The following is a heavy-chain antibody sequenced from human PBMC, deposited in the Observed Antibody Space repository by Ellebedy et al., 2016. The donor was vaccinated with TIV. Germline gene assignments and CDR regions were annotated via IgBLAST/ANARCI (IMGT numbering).Heavy chain of an antibody. CDR3: GRTLLGRRSLVYGDETVDL. J-gene: IGHJ2*01. CDR2: IRSKANSYAT. Sequence: PGGSLRLSCAASGFTFSDSSLHWVRQASGKGLEWVGRIRSKANSYATGYGASVKGRFTISRDDSENTAYLQMNSLKTEDTAVYYCGRTLLGRRSLVYGDETVDLWGRGTLVTVSS. D-gene: IGHD4-17*01. CDR1: GFTFSDSS. V-gene: IGHV3-73*01.